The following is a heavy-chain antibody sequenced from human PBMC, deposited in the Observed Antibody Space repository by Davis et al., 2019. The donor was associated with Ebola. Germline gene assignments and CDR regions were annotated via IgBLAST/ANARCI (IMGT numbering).Heavy chain of an antibody. CDR3: ARDDGEYQLLYSFDP. CDR1: GFTFSSYG. J-gene: IGHJ5*02. Sequence: SLKISCAASGFTFSSYGMHWVRQAPGKGLEWVAVIWYDGSNKYYADSVKGRFTISRDNSKNTLHLQMNSLRAEDTAVYYCARDDGEYQLLYSFDPWGQGTLVTVSS. CDR2: IWYDGSNK. D-gene: IGHD2-2*02. V-gene: IGHV3-33*01.